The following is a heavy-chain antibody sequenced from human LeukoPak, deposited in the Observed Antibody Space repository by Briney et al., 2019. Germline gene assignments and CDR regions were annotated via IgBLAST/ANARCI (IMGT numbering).Heavy chain of an antibody. Sequence: GGSLRLSCAASGFTFTNAWMNWVRQAPGKGLEWVGRIKSKADGETIDYAAPVKGRFTFSRDDSKNMLYLRMNSLKSEDTAVYYCSTLTSRGLSDSWGQGTLVTVSS. V-gene: IGHV3-15*07. CDR2: IKSKADGETI. J-gene: IGHJ4*02. CDR3: STLTSRGLSDS. D-gene: IGHD1-20*01. CDR1: GFTFTNAW.